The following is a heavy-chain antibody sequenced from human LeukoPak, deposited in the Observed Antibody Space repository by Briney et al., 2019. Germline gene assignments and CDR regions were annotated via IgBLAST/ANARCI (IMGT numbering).Heavy chain of an antibody. CDR1: GFTFSSYA. CDR2: ISYDGSNK. Sequence: PGGSLRLSCAASGFTFSSYAMHWVRQAPGKGLEWVAVISYDGSNKYYADSVKGRFTISRDNSKNTLYLQMNSLRAEDTAVYYCARWGARTVIVLSLGMDVWGQGTTVTVSS. V-gene: IGHV3-30*04. J-gene: IGHJ6*02. CDR3: ARWGARTVIVLSLGMDV. D-gene: IGHD3-22*01.